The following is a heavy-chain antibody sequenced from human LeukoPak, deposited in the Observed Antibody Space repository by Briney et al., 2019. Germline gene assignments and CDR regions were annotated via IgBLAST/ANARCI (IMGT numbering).Heavy chain of an antibody. V-gene: IGHV3-30*04. D-gene: IGHD3-22*01. CDR2: ISYDGSNK. J-gene: IGHJ4*02. CDR1: GFTFSSYA. CDR3: AKDRYDSYKYYFDD. Sequence: GGSLRLSCAASGFTFSSYAMHWVRQAPGKGLEWVAVISYDGSNKYYADSVKGRFTISRDNSKNTLYLQMNGLRAEDTAIYYCAKDRYDSYKYYFDDWGQGTLVTVSS.